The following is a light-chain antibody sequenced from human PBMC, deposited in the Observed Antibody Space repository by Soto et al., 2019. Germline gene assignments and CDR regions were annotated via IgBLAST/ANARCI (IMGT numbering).Light chain of an antibody. J-gene: IGLJ2*01. Sequence: QPVLTQPPSASGSPGQSVTISCTGTSSDVGGYNYVSWYQQHPGKAPKLMISEVSKRPSGVPDRFSGSKSGNTASLTVSGLQAEDEADYYCSSFVGDNNLVFGGGTKVTVL. CDR1: SSDVGGYNY. CDR2: EVS. V-gene: IGLV2-8*01. CDR3: SSFVGDNNLV.